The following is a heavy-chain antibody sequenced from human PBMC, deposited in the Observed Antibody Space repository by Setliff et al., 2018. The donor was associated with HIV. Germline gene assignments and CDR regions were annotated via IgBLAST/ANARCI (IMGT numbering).Heavy chain of an antibody. CDR2: MNQSGTT. V-gene: IGHV4-34*01. Sequence: SETLSLTCSVYGTSFSDHYWSWVRQTPGKGLEWIGEMNQSGTTNYNPSLKSRVTMSIDTPERQFSLKLTSVTAADTAVYYCVRWYYCVSGACYRADYWGQGTMVTVS. CDR3: VRWYYCVSGACYRADY. D-gene: IGHD2-21*02. CDR1: GTSFSDHY. J-gene: IGHJ4*02.